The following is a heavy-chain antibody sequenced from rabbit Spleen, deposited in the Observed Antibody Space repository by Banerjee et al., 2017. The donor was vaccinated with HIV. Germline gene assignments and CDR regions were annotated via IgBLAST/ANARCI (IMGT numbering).Heavy chain of an antibody. V-gene: IGHV1S40*01. CDR1: GVSFSSNTY. J-gene: IGHJ4*01. Sequence: QSLEESGGDLVKPGASLTLTCTASGVSFSSNTYMCWVRQAPGKGLEWIACIDTAGSGFTYFATWAKGRFTCSKTTSTTVTLQMTRLTAADTATYFCARFPTGIHYTKFDLWGPGTLVTVS. D-gene: IGHD7-1*01. CDR3: ARFPTGIHYTKFDL. CDR2: IDTAGSGFT.